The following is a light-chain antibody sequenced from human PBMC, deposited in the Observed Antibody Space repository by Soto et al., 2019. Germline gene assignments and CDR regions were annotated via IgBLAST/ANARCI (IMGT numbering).Light chain of an antibody. CDR3: HQYASSPRT. Sequence: EIVLTQSPGTLSLSPGERATLSCRASQSVSSSLAWYQQKPGQAPRLLIYGASTRATGIPDSFSGSGSGTDFTLTISRLEPEDFAVYYCHQYASSPRTLGQGTKLEIK. CDR2: GAS. J-gene: IGKJ2*01. V-gene: IGKV3-20*01. CDR1: QSVSSS.